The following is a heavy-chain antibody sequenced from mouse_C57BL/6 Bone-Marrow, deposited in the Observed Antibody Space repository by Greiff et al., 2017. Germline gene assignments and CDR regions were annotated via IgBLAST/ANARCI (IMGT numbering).Heavy chain of an antibody. CDR1: GFTFSSYA. D-gene: IGHD4-1*01. CDR2: ISDGGSYT. V-gene: IGHV5-4*01. CDR3: ARAWGGYFDV. J-gene: IGHJ1*03. Sequence: EVQLMESGGGLVKPGGSLKLSCAASGFTFSSYAMSWVRQTPEKRLEWVATISDGGSYTYYPDNVKGRFTISRDNAKNNLYLQMSHLKSEDTAMYYCARAWGGYFDVWGTGTTVTVSS.